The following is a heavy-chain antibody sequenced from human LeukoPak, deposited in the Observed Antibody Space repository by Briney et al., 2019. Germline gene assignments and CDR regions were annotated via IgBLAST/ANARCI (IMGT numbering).Heavy chain of an antibody. CDR2: INHSGST. J-gene: IGHJ5*02. Sequence: TSETLSLTCAVYGGSFSGYYWSWIRQPPGKGLEWIGEINHSGSTNYNPSLKSRVTISVDTSKNQFSLKLSSVTAADTAVYYCARSSASTSWFDPWGQGTLVSVSS. D-gene: IGHD2-2*01. CDR3: ARSSASTSWFDP. CDR1: GGSFSGYY. V-gene: IGHV4-34*01.